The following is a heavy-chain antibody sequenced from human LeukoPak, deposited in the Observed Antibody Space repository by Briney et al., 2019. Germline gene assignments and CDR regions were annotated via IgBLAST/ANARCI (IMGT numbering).Heavy chain of an antibody. V-gene: IGHV1-2*02. Sequence: GASVKVSCKASGYTFTGYYMHRVRQAPGQGLEWMGWINPNSGGTNYAQKFQGRVTMTRDTSISTAYMELSRLRSDDTAVYYCARDFSGVVAIGYYFDYWGQGTLVTVSS. CDR3: ARDFSGVVAIGYYFDY. J-gene: IGHJ4*02. D-gene: IGHD2-2*01. CDR1: GYTFTGYY. CDR2: INPNSGGT.